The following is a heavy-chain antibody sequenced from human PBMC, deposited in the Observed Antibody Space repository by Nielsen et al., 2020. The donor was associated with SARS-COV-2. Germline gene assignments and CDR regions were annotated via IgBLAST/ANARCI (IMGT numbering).Heavy chain of an antibody. J-gene: IGHJ5*01. D-gene: IGHD1-26*01. CDR3: VKRLGFGSYYNPPFHS. CDR1: GFTFSDYY. CDR2: ISSSSSYT. V-gene: IGHV3-11*03. Sequence: GESLKISCAASGFTFSDYYMSWIRQAPGKGLEWVSYISSSSSYTNYADSVKGRFTISRDNAKNSLYLQMNSLRAEDTAVYYCVKRLGFGSYYNPPFHSWGQGTLVAVSS.